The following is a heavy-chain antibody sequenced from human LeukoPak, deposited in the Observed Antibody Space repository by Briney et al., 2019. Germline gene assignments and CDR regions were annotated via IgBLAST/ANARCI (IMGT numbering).Heavy chain of an antibody. Sequence: RLETLSLTCTVSGAALSGGSYDGSGIRRPPGRGRGGIGYIYYSGTTNYTPPLKSRATIPVDTSKTQSSLNLSSVPAAATPVYYCASEPFSTSCYDSWGEGTLVTVSS. CDR1: GAALSGGSYD. J-gene: IGHJ4*02. CDR3: ASEPFSTSCYDS. D-gene: IGHD2-2*01. V-gene: IGHV4-61*01. CDR2: IYYSGTT.